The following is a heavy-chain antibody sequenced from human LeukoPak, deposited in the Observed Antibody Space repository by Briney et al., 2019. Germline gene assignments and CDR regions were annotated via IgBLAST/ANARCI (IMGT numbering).Heavy chain of an antibody. V-gene: IGHV3-74*01. Sequence: GGSLRLSCAASGFTFSSYWMHWVRQVPGKGLVWVSRINTDGNSTRYADSVKGRFTISRDNAKNTLYLQMNSLRAEDTAVYYCARVPLGEFKGFDPWGQGTQVTVSS. CDR3: ARVPLGEFKGFDP. J-gene: IGHJ5*02. CDR2: INTDGNST. CDR1: GFTFSSYW. D-gene: IGHD3-10*01.